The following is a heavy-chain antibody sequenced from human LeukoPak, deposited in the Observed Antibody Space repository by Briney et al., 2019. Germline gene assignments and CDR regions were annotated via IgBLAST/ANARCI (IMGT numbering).Heavy chain of an antibody. D-gene: IGHD3-22*01. V-gene: IGHV3-23*01. CDR3: AKVGYYYDSSGYQLPYYFDY. CDR1: GFTFSSYA. J-gene: IGHJ4*02. Sequence: GGSLRLSCAASGFTFSSYAMSWVRQAPGKGLEWVSAISGSGGSTYYADSVKGRFTISRDNSKNTLYLQMNSLRAEDTAVYYCAKVGYYYDSSGYQLPYYFDYWGQGTLVTVSS. CDR2: ISGSGGST.